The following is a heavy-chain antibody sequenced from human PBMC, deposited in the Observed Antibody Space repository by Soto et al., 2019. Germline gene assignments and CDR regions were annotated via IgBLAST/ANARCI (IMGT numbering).Heavy chain of an antibody. CDR3: VRPPPGLAHLYPPHLDF. CDR1: GGSINSDKYY. CDR2: LYYTGSN. V-gene: IGHV4-39*01. Sequence: SETLSLTCTVSGGSINSDKYYWGWVRQPPGRGLEWIAGLYYTGSNFYNPSLKNRVSISVDTSKNQFSLNVYSVTAADTAVYYCVRPPPGLAHLYPPHLDFWGQGVKVTVSS. J-gene: IGHJ4*02. D-gene: IGHD6-19*01.